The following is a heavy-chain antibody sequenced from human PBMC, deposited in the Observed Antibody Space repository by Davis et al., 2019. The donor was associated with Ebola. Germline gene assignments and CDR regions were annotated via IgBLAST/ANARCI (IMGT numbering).Heavy chain of an antibody. Sequence: GESLKISCKSSGDIFTNSWIGWARQMPGKGLEWMGRIDPSDSYTNYSPSFQGHVTISADKSISTAYLQWSSLKASDTAMYYCARRPHRYSSVDYWGQGTPVTVTS. J-gene: IGHJ4*02. CDR1: GDIFTNSW. CDR2: IDPSDSYT. D-gene: IGHD2-21*01. CDR3: ARRPHRYSSVDY. V-gene: IGHV5-10-1*01.